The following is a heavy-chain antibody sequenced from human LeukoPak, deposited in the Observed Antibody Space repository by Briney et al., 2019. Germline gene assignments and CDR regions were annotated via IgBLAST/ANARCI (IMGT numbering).Heavy chain of an antibody. J-gene: IGHJ3*02. Sequence: SETLSLTCTVSGYSISSGYYWGWIRQSPGKGLEWIGNIYRRGSTHYNPSLKSRVTISMDTSKNQFSLKLSSVTAADTAVYYCARDPITFGGVHDAFDIWGQGTMVTVSS. CDR1: GYSISSGYY. D-gene: IGHD3-16*01. CDR3: ARDPITFGGVHDAFDI. CDR2: IYRRGST. V-gene: IGHV4-38-2*02.